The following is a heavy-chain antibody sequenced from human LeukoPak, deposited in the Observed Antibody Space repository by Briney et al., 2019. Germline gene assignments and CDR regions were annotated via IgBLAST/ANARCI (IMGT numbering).Heavy chain of an antibody. D-gene: IGHD3-10*01. CDR1: GFTFSSYG. V-gene: IGHV3-30*03. Sequence: PGGSLRLSCAASGFTFSSYGMHWVRQAPGKGLEWVAVISYDGSNKYYADSVKGRFTISRDNSKNTLYLQMNSLKTEDTAVYYCTTDLVLLWFGEFPPKFDYWGQGTLVTVSS. J-gene: IGHJ4*02. CDR2: ISYDGSNK. CDR3: TTDLVLLWFGEFPPKFDY.